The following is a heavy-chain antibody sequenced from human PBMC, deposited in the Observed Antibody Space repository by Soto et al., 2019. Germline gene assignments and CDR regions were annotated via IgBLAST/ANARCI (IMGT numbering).Heavy chain of an antibody. V-gene: IGHV3-23*01. Sequence: GGSLRLSCAASGFTFSSYAMGWVRQAPGKGLEWVSAISGSGGSTYYADSVKGRFTISRDNSKNTLYLQMNSLKTEDTAVYYCTTPSSSCDYWGQGTLVTVSS. CDR3: TTPSSSCDY. D-gene: IGHD2-2*01. CDR2: ISGSGGST. J-gene: IGHJ4*02. CDR1: GFTFSSYA.